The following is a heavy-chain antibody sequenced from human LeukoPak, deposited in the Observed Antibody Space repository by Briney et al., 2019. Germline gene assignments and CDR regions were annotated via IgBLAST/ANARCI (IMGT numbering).Heavy chain of an antibody. Sequence: PGGSLRLSCAASGFTFSSYVIKWVRQAPGKGLEWVSGITGSGGNTYYADSVKGRFIISRDNSKNTLYVQVNSLGTEDTAAYYCAKGSYYDSSGSFYFDYWGQGTLVTVSS. CDR3: AKGSYYDSSGSFYFDY. CDR2: ITGSGGNT. CDR1: GFTFSSYV. V-gene: IGHV3-23*01. D-gene: IGHD3-22*01. J-gene: IGHJ4*02.